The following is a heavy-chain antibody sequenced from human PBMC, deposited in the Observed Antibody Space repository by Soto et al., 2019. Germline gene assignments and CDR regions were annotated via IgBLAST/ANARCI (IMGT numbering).Heavy chain of an antibody. Sequence: QVQLVESGGGVVQPGRSLRLSCAASGFTFSNSGMHWVRQAPGKGLEWVAVISYDGSNKYYAGSVKGRFTISRDNSKNTLDLQMNSLRAEDTAVYYCVKDYYGSGSYISRGFDIWGQGTMVTVS. J-gene: IGHJ3*02. CDR1: GFTFSNSG. D-gene: IGHD3-10*01. CDR3: VKDYYGSGSYISRGFDI. V-gene: IGHV3-30*18. CDR2: ISYDGSNK.